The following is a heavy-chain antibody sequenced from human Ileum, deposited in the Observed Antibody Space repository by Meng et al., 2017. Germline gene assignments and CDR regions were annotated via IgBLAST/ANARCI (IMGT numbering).Heavy chain of an antibody. CDR3: ATDGPDHDIDN. V-gene: IGHV3-30*02. Sequence: VQRGESGGGVVQPGRSLRLSCAASGFTLKFYGMHWVRQAPGKGLEWVAFIHNDENAPFYADSVKGRFTISRDNSKNTLYLQLNSLRAEDTAVYYCATDGPDHDIDNWGRGTLVTVPS. D-gene: IGHD1-1*01. J-gene: IGHJ4*02. CDR2: IHNDENAP. CDR1: GFTLKFYG.